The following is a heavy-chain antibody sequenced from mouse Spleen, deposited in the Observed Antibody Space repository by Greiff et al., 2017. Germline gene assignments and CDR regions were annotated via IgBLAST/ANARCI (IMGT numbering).Heavy chain of an antibody. CDR1: GFTFSSCG. Sequence: DVTLVESGGGLVKPGGSRKLSCAASGFTFSSCGMHWVRQAPEKGLEWVAYISSGSSTIYYADTVKGRFTISRDNPKNTLFLQMTSLRSEDTAMYYCARSLANWGFDYWGQGTTLTVSS. D-gene: IGHD4-1*01. CDR3: ARSLANWGFDY. V-gene: IGHV5-17*02. CDR2: ISSGSSTI. J-gene: IGHJ2*01.